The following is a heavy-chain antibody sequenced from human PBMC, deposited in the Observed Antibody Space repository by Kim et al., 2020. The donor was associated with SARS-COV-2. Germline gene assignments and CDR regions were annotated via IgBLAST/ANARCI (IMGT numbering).Heavy chain of an antibody. D-gene: IGHD3-9*01. CDR2: ISSSASTI. J-gene: IGHJ6*02. CDR3: ARGSGDLPTQTDNRYYDILTGYYKSYYYYYGMDV. V-gene: IGHV3-11*01. CDR1: GFTSSDYY. Sequence: GGSLRLSCAASGFTSSDYYMSWIRQAPGKGLEWVSYISSSASTIYYADSVKGRFTISRDNAKNSLYLQMNSLRAEDTAVYYCARGSGDLPTQTDNRYYDILTGYYKSYYYYYGMDVWGQGTTFTVSS.